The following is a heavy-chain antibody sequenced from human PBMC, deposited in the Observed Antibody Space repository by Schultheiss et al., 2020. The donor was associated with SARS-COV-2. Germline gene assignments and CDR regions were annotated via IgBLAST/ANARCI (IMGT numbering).Heavy chain of an antibody. CDR1: GFTFSSFD. CDR2: IGAAGDT. J-gene: IGHJ3*02. V-gene: IGHV3-13*01. Sequence: GGSLRLSCAASGFTFSSFDMHWVRQATGKGLEWVSLIGAAGDTYYSGSVKGRFTISRENAKNSLYLQMNSLRAEDTAVYYCANLPLQGIFGVVIAAFDIWGQGTMVTVSS. CDR3: ANLPLQGIFGVVIAAFDI. D-gene: IGHD3-3*01.